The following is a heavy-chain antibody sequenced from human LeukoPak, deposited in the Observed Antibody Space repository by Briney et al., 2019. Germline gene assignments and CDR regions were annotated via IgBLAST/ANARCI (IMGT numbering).Heavy chain of an antibody. V-gene: IGHV3-21*01. J-gene: IGHJ4*02. Sequence: GGSLRLSCAASGFTISSYSMNWVRQAPGKGLEWVSSISSRSNYIYYTDSVKGRFTISRDNAKNSLYLQMNNLRAEDTAIYYCARERTATNYGDYFDYWGQGTLVTVSS. CDR1: GFTISSYS. CDR2: ISSRSNYI. D-gene: IGHD4-17*01. CDR3: ARERTATNYGDYFDY.